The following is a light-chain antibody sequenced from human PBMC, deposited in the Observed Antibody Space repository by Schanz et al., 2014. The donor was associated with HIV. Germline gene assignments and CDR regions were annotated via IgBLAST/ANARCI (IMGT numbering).Light chain of an antibody. CDR3: LHHNTYPRT. CDR2: AAS. CDR1: QDIRNH. Sequence: DIQMTQSPSAMSASVGDRVTITCRASQDIRNHLAWFQQKQGKVPQRLIYAASSLQSGVPSRFSGSGSGTEFTLTISSLQPEDFATYYCLHHNTYPRTFDQGTKVEIK. V-gene: IGKV1-17*03. J-gene: IGKJ1*01.